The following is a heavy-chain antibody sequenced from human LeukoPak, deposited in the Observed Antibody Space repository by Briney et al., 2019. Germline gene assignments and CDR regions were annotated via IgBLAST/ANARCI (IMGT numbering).Heavy chain of an antibody. CDR3: ARESLSGTTTIWFGP. CDR1: GYIFSGYY. D-gene: IGHD1-20*01. J-gene: IGHJ5*02. V-gene: IGHV1-2*02. Sequence: GASLKVSCKASGYIFSGYYIHWVRQAPGQGLQWMGWINPDSGVTNYEEKFQSRVTMTRDTSISTAYMELSILRSDDTAVYYCARESLSGTTTIWFGPWGQGTLVSVSS. CDR2: INPDSGVT.